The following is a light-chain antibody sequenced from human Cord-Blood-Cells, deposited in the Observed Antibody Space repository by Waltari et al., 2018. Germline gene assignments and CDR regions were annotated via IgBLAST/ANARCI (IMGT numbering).Light chain of an antibody. Sequence: QSALTQPPSASGSPGQSVTISCTGTSSDAGGYTNVSWYQQHPGKAPKLMIYEVSKRPSGVPDRFSGSKSGNTASLTVSGLQAEDEADYYCSSYAGSNNFVFGTGTKVTVL. CDR3: SSYAGSNNFV. CDR1: SSDAGGYTN. J-gene: IGLJ1*01. CDR2: EVS. V-gene: IGLV2-8*01.